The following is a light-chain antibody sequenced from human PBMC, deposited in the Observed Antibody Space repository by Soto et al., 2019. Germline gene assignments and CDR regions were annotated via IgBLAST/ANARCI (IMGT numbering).Light chain of an antibody. V-gene: IGKV1-8*01. CDR1: QGISSY. J-gene: IGKJ5*01. CDR2: AAS. Sequence: VSLTKSPASVSASPGDRVTITCCSSQGISSYLAWYQQKPGKAPKLLIYAASTLQSGVPSRFSGSGSGTDFTLTISCLQSEDFATYYCQQYYSEPSIPFGQVARLAI. CDR3: QQYYSEPSIP.